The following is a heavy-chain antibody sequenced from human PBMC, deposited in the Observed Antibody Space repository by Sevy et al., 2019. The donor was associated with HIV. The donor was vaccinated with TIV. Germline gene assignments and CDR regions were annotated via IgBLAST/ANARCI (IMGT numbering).Heavy chain of an antibody. CDR2: IRSKANSYAT. D-gene: IGHD6-13*01. CDR3: TRPPPSIAAADDY. V-gene: IGHV3-73*01. Sequence: GSLRLSCAASGFTFSGSAMHWVRQASGKGLEWVGRIRSKANSYATAYAASVKGRFTISRDDSKNTAYLQMNSLKTEDTAVYYCTRPPPSIAAADDYWGQGTLVTVSS. J-gene: IGHJ4*02. CDR1: GFTFSGSA.